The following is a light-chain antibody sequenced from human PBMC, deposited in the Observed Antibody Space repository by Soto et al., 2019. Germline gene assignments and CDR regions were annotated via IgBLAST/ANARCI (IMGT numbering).Light chain of an antibody. Sequence: EIVLTQSPGTLSLSPGERATLSCRASETVATNLAWYQQKPGQAPRLLISGASTRAAGISDRFRGSGPGTEFTLTISSLRSEDSAIYCCQQYFEWPPMTFGQGTKVDIK. CDR2: GAS. CDR1: ETVATN. V-gene: IGKV3-15*01. J-gene: IGKJ1*01. CDR3: QQYFEWPPMT.